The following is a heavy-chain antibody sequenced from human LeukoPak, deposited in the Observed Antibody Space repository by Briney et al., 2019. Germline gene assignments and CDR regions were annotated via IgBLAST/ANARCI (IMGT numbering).Heavy chain of an antibody. V-gene: IGHV3-74*01. CDR1: GFSFSVYW. Sequence: GGSLRLSWAASGFSFSVYWMHWVRQAPGKGPVGVSRIKTDGSITDYADFVKGRFTISRDNAKNTLDLQMNSLRAEDTAVYYCARPYSGYSYGNFDFGGQGTLVTVSS. J-gene: IGHJ4*02. D-gene: IGHD5-18*01. CDR3: ARPYSGYSYGNFDF. CDR2: IKTDGSIT.